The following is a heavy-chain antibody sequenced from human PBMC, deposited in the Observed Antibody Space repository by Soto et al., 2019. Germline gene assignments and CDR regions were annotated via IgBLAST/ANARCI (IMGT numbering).Heavy chain of an antibody. CDR2: ISYDGSNK. J-gene: IGHJ4*02. V-gene: IGHV3-30-3*01. Sequence: QVQLVESGGGVVQPGRSLRLSCAASGFTFSSYAMHWVRQAPXXXXXXVAVISYDGSNKYYADSVKGRFTISRDNSKNTLYLQMNXXXXXXXXXXXXXXXXXXXXXXXXXXXXGQGTLVTVSS. CDR3: XXXXXXXXXXXXXXX. CDR1: GFTFSSYA.